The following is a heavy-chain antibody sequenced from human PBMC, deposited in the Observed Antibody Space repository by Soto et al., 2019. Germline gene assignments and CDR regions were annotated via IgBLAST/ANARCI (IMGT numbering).Heavy chain of an antibody. J-gene: IGHJ4*02. D-gene: IGHD6-19*01. CDR1: GYTLSGSS. Sequence: QVHLEQSGAEVKKPGASVKVACKVSGYTLSGSSMHWVRQAPGKGPEWKGGFDPEDGETIFAQKFRGRVTMTEDSSTDTSYLEVSCLRSEDTAVYYCTTMRSRAQPRRGHSSCWYRAFEEFAHWGQGTLVTLSS. CDR3: TTMRSRAQPRRGHSSCWYRAFEEFAH. V-gene: IGHV1-24*01. CDR2: FDPEDGET.